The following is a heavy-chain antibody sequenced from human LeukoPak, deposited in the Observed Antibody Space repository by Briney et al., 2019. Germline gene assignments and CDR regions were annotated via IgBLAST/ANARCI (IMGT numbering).Heavy chain of an antibody. J-gene: IGHJ6*03. CDR3: ARVTETYYYYYYMDV. D-gene: IGHD2-21*02. CDR1: GFTVSGNY. V-gene: IGHV3-66*02. Sequence: GGSLRLSCAASGFTVSGNYMSWVRQAPGKGLEWVSVIYSGGSTYYADSVKGRFTISRDNSKNTPYLQMNSLRAEDTAVYYCARVTETYYYYYYMDVWGKGTTVTVSS. CDR2: IYSGGST.